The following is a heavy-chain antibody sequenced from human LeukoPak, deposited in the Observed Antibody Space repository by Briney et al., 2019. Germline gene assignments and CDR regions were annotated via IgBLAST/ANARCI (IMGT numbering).Heavy chain of an antibody. Sequence: ASVKVSCKASGYTFTSYGISWVRQAPGQGLEWMGWISAYNGNTNYAQKLQGRVTMTTDTSTSTAYMELRSLRSDDTAVYYCARNYYDSSGYYYFDYWGQGTLVTVSS. V-gene: IGHV1-18*01. CDR2: ISAYNGNT. J-gene: IGHJ4*02. D-gene: IGHD3-22*01. CDR3: ARNYYDSSGYYYFDY. CDR1: GYTFTSYG.